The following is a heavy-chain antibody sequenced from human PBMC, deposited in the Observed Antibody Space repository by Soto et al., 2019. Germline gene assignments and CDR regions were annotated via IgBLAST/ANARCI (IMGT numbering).Heavy chain of an antibody. CDR1: GYTFTSYC. J-gene: IGHJ4*02. Sequence: ASVKVSCKASGYTFTSYCTSWVRQAPGQGLEWMGWISAYNGNTNYAQKLQGRVTMTTDTSTSTAYMELRSLRSDDTAVYYCARDCSGGSCYDYWGQGTLVTVSS. D-gene: IGHD2-15*01. V-gene: IGHV1-18*01. CDR2: ISAYNGNT. CDR3: ARDCSGGSCYDY.